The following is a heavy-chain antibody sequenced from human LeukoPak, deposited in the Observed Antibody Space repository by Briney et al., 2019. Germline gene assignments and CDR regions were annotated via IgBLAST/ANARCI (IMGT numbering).Heavy chain of an antibody. D-gene: IGHD2-2*01. V-gene: IGHV4-4*07. CDR1: GGSISSYY. J-gene: IGHJ6*03. CDR3: ARAYCSSTSCSPGVYYMDV. CDR2: IYTSGST. Sequence: SETLSPTCTVSGGSISSYYWSWIRQPAGKGLEWIGRIYTSGSTNYNPSLKSRVTISVDKSKNQFSLKLSSVTAADTAVYYCARAYCSSTSCSPGVYYMDVWGTGSTVTVSS.